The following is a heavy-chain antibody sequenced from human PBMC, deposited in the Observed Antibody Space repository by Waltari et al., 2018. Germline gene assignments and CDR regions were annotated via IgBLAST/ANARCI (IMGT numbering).Heavy chain of an antibody. CDR2: IYNEGTK. V-gene: IGHV3-53*01. Sequence: EVQLVAAGGGVIQPGGSLALCCAASGFMVRTNYMSWVSQAPGKGLEWVSVIYNEGTKLYADSVKGRFTVSRDNSKSMVHLQMDSLRAEDTAVYYCATDGDGDCSLCLAQWGQGTLVTVSS. J-gene: IGHJ4*02. CDR3: ATDGDGDCSLCLAQ. D-gene: IGHD2-21*02. CDR1: GFMVRTNY.